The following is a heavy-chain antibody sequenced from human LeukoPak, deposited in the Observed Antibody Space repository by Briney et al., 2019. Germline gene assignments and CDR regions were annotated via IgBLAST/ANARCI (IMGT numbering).Heavy chain of an antibody. D-gene: IGHD3-10*01. V-gene: IGHV3-30*04. CDR3: ARGLQYYYGSGSYPYYFDY. Sequence: PGRSLRLSCAASGFTFSSYAMHWVRQAPGKGLEWAAVISYDGSKKYYADSVKVRFTISRDNSKNTLYLQMNSLRAEDTAVYYCARGLQYYYGSGSYPYYFDYWGQGTLVTVSS. CDR2: ISYDGSKK. J-gene: IGHJ4*02. CDR1: GFTFSSYA.